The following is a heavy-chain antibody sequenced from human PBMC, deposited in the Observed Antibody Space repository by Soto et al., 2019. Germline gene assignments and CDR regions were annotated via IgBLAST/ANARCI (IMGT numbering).Heavy chain of an antibody. Sequence: EVQLVESGGGLVKPGGSLRLSCAASGFTFSNAWMSWVRQAPGKGLEWVGRIKSKTDGGTTDYAAPVKGRFTISRDDSKNTLYLQMNSLKTEDTAAYYCTTDQWGSSSLYWGQGTLVTVSS. CDR2: IKSKTDGGTT. J-gene: IGHJ4*02. CDR3: TTDQWGSSSLY. V-gene: IGHV3-15*01. CDR1: GFTFSNAW. D-gene: IGHD6-6*01.